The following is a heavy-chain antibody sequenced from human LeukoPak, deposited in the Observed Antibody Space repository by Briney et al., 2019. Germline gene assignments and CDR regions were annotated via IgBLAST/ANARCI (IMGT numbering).Heavy chain of an antibody. CDR3: ARGQGLFFGYYFDY. Sequence: PSETLSLTCAVYGVSFSGYYWSWIRQPPGKGLEWIGEINHSGSTNYNPSLKSRVTISVDTSKNQFSLKLSSVTAADTAVYYCARGQGLFFGYYFDYWGRGTLVTVSS. D-gene: IGHD3/OR15-3a*01. J-gene: IGHJ4*02. V-gene: IGHV4-34*01. CDR1: GVSFSGYY. CDR2: INHSGST.